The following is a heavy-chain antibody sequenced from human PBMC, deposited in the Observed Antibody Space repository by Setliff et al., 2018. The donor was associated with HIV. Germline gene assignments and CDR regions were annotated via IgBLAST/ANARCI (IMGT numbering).Heavy chain of an antibody. D-gene: IGHD3-10*01. Sequence: SETLSLTCTVSGGAISSSYYYWGWIRQPPGKGLQWIGSISYTGKSYYNPALKRRVTVSVDTSKNQFSLKLSSVTAADTAVYYCARVGYHGSGRYSFDYWGQGTLVTVSS. V-gene: IGHV4-39*01. J-gene: IGHJ4*02. CDR1: GGAISSSYYY. CDR2: ISYTGKS. CDR3: ARVGYHGSGRYSFDY.